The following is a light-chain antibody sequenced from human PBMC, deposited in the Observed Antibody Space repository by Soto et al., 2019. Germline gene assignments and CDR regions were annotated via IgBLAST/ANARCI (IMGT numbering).Light chain of an antibody. J-gene: IGKJ1*01. CDR2: GAS. CDR1: QPLNNN. Sequence: EIVMTQSPATLSVSPGDRATLSCRAGQPLNNNVAWYQHKPGQAPRLLIYGASTRATGISARFSGSGSGTEFTLTISSLQSEDFAVYYCQQYNSYSGTFGQGTKVEIK. V-gene: IGKV3-15*01. CDR3: QQYNSYSGT.